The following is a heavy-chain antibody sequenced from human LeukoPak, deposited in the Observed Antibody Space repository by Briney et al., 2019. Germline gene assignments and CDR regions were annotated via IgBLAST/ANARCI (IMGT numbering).Heavy chain of an antibody. CDR3: VRPGQSSWWVYFNY. D-gene: IGHD2-15*01. CDR1: GGSINTYY. CDR2: IHTSGST. Sequence: SETLSLTCTVSGGSINTYYWTWIRQPPGKGLEWIGYIHTSGSTDYNPSLKSRVTMSLDTSKNQFSLRLSSVTAADTAVYYCVRPGQSSWWVYFNYWGQEPWSPSP. V-gene: IGHV4-4*09. J-gene: IGHJ4*01.